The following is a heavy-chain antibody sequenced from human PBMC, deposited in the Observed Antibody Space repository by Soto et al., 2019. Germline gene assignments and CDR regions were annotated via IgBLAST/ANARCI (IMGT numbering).Heavy chain of an antibody. CDR1: GFTFSNYA. V-gene: IGHV3-23*01. J-gene: IGHJ4*02. Sequence: SLRLSCAASGFTFSNYAMSWVRQAPEKGLEWLSAISGSGGSTYYADSVKGRFTISRDNFKNTLWLLMNSLRAEDTAVYYCTKDYNSRYSSGWYSSYFDNWGLGTQVTVSS. D-gene: IGHD6-19*01. CDR2: ISGSGGST. CDR3: TKDYNSRYSSGWYSSYFDN.